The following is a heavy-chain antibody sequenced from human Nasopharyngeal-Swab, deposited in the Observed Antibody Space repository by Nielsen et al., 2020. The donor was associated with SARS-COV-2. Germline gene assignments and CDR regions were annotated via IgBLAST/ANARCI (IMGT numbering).Heavy chain of an antibody. CDR1: GGSFSGYY. V-gene: IGHV4-34*01. D-gene: IGHD3-16*01. J-gene: IGHJ3*02. Sequence: SETLSLTCAVYGGSFSGYYWSWIRQPPGKGLEWIGEINHSGSTNYNPSLKSRVTISVDTSKNQFSLKLSSVTAADTAVYYCARHARWAFDIWGQGTMVTVSS. CDR2: INHSGST. CDR3: ARHARWAFDI.